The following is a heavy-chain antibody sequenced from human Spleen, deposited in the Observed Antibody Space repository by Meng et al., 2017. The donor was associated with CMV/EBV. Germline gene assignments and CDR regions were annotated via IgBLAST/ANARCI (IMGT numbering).Heavy chain of an antibody. CDR3: AVIAVAAAVPQYYLDF. CDR1: GYTFTGHF. V-gene: IGHV1-2*02. J-gene: IGHJ4*02. D-gene: IGHD6-19*01. CDR2: INPNSGGT. Sequence: ASVQVSCKASGYTFTGHFMHWVRQAPGQGLEWMGWINPNSGGTDFAQKFQGRVTMTRDTSISTAYMELSRLTSDDTAVYYCAVIAVAAAVPQYYLDFWGQGTLVTVSS.